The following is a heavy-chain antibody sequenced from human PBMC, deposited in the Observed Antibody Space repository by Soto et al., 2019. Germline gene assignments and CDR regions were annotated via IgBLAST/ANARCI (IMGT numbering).Heavy chain of an antibody. CDR3: ARDLAADIVVVVAATGWFDP. Sequence: GASVKVSCKASGYTFTSYAMHWVRQAPGQRLEWMGWINAGNGNTKYSQKFQGRVTITRDTSASTAYMELSSLRSEDTAVYYCARDLAADIVVVVAATGWFDPWGQGTLVTV. CDR1: GYTFTSYA. V-gene: IGHV1-3*01. CDR2: INAGNGNT. J-gene: IGHJ5*02. D-gene: IGHD2-15*01.